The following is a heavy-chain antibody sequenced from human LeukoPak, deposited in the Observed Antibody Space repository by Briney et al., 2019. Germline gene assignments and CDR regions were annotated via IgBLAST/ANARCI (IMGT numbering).Heavy chain of an antibody. Sequence: GASVKVSCKTSGYSFTAYFIHWVRQAPGQGLEWMGWINPNSGGTNYAQKFQGRVTMTRDTSISTAYMELSRLRSDDTAVYYCARESARGPRGFDYWGQGTLVTVSS. CDR1: GYSFTAYF. V-gene: IGHV1-2*02. CDR2: INPNSGGT. J-gene: IGHJ4*02. CDR3: ARESARGPRGFDY.